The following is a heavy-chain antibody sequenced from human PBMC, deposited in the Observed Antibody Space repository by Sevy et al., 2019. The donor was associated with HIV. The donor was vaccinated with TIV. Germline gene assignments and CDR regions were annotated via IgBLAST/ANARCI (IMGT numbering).Heavy chain of an antibody. CDR2: KNQGGNEK. V-gene: IGHV3-7*01. CDR3: ARGPSGAAAGRFDS. Sequence: GGSLRLSCAASGFTFSSYWINWVRQAPGEGLEWVDNKNQGGNEKHYMDSVKGRFTITRDNAENAVYLQMNSLRVENTAVYYCARGPSGAAAGRFDSWGQGTLVTVSS. J-gene: IGHJ4*02. CDR1: GFTFSSYW. D-gene: IGHD6-13*01.